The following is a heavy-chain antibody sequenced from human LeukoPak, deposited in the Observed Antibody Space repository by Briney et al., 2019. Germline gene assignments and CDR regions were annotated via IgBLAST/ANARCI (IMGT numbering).Heavy chain of an antibody. CDR2: IYNSGST. D-gene: IGHD3-10*01. J-gene: IGHJ5*02. CDR1: GGSISSSNW. V-gene: IGHV4-4*02. Sequence: SEAPSLTCAVPGGSISSSNWWSWVRQPPGKGLKWIGAIYNSGSTNYNPSLKSRVTISVDKSKNQFSLKLSSVTAADTAVYYCARDAGSYYKSGFDPWGQGTLVTVSS. CDR3: ARDAGSYYKSGFDP.